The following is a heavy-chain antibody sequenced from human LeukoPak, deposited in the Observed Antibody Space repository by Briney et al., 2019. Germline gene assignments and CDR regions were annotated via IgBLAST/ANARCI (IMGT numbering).Heavy chain of an antibody. CDR2: MSYSGST. V-gene: IGHV4-59*01. J-gene: IGHJ4*02. Sequence: PSETLSLTCTVSGGSISSYYWSWIRQPPGEGLEWIGYMSYSGSTNYNPSLQSRVTISVDTSKNQFSLKLRSVSAADTAVYYCAVITMIVVVITTFVLKYFDYWGQGTLVTVSS. CDR3: AVITMIVVVITTFVLKYFDY. D-gene: IGHD3-22*01. CDR1: GGSISSYY.